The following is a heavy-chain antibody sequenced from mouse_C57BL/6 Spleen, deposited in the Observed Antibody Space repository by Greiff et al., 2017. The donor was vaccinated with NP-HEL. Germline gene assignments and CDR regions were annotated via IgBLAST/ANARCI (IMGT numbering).Heavy chain of an antibody. CDR1: GFTFSSYA. Sequence: EVQGVESGGGLVKPGGSLKLSCAASGFTFSSYAMSWVRQTPEKRLGWVATISDGGSYTYYPDNVKGRFTISRDNAKNNLYLQMSHLKSEDTAMYYCARDRGSRYYYAMDYWGQGTSVTVSS. V-gene: IGHV5-4*01. J-gene: IGHJ4*01. D-gene: IGHD3-1*01. CDR2: ISDGGSYT. CDR3: ARDRGSRYYYAMDY.